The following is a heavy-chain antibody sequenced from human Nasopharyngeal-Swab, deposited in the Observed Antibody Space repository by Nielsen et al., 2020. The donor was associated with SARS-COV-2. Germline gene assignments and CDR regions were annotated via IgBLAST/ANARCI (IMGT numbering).Heavy chain of an antibody. D-gene: IGHD5-12*01. CDR1: GYSFTSYW. V-gene: IGHV5-10-1*01. Sequence: GESLKISCKGSGYSFTSYWISWVRQMPGKGLEWMGRIDPSDSYTNYSPSFQGHVTISVDKSISTAYLQWSSLKASDTAIYYCATPRERGYDDARFDYWGQGTLVTVSS. CDR3: ATPRERGYDDARFDY. J-gene: IGHJ4*02. CDR2: IDPSDSYT.